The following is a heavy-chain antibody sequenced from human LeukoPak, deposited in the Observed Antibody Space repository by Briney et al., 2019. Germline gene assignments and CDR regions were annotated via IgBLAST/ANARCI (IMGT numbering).Heavy chain of an antibody. J-gene: IGHJ4*02. CDR3: ARKDGDY. CDR2: IYNSGST. CDR1: GVSISSYH. V-gene: IGHV4-59*01. Sequence: SETLSLTCTVSGVSISSYHWSWIRQPPVKGLEWIGYIYNSGSTNYNPSLKSRVTISVDTSKNQVSLKLSPVTAADTAVYYCARKDGDYWGQGILVTVSS. D-gene: IGHD2-15*01.